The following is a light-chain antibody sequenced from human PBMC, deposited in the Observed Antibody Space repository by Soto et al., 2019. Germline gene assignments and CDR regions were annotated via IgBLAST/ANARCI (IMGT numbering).Light chain of an antibody. Sequence: EIVLTQSPGTLSLSPGDRATLSCKASQSVTSTYLAWYRQKPGQAPRLLIHGASSRATGIPDRFSGSGFGTDFPLTISRLEPEDFAVYYCQQYGSSPSITFGQGTRL. V-gene: IGKV3-20*01. J-gene: IGKJ5*01. CDR2: GAS. CDR1: QSVTSTY. CDR3: QQYGSSPSIT.